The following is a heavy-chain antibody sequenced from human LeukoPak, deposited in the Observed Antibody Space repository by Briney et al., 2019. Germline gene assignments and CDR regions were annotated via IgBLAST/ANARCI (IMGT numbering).Heavy chain of an antibody. CDR1: GGSISSSNYF. V-gene: IGHV4-39*01. CDR2: INYGGTT. CDR3: ARYVVYGSGKYYFDY. Sequence: SETLSLTCTVSGGSISSSNYFWSWIRQPPGQELEWIASINYGGTTYYNPSLKSRVTISVDTSKNQFSLRLTSVTAADTAVYLCARYVVYGSGKYYFDYWGQGSLVTVSS. J-gene: IGHJ4*02. D-gene: IGHD3-10*01.